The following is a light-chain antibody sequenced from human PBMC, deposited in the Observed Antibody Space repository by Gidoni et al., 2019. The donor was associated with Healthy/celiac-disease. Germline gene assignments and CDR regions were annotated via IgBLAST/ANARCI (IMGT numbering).Light chain of an antibody. CDR2: GKN. Sequence: SSELPQAPAVSVALGQTVRITCQGDSLRSYYASWYQQKPGQAPVLVIYGKNNRPSGIPDRFSGSSSGNTASLTITGAQAEDEADYYCNSRDSSGNHPWVFGGGTKLTVL. J-gene: IGLJ3*02. V-gene: IGLV3-19*01. CDR1: SLRSYY. CDR3: NSRDSSGNHPWV.